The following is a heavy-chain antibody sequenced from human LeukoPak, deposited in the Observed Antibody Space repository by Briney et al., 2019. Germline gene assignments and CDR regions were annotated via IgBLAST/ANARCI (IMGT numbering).Heavy chain of an antibody. V-gene: IGHV3-48*01. CDR2: ISSDSSTI. J-gene: IGHJ3*02. CDR3: ARGRGGVSRYSGLRPEKGDDAFDI. D-gene: IGHD3-16*01. CDR1: GFTFNTYI. Sequence: GGSLRLSCATSGFTFNTYIMNWVRQAPGKGLEWVSYISSDSSTIFYADSVKGRFTISRDNAKNSLYLQMNSLRAEDTAVYYCARGRGGVSRYSGLRPEKGDDAFDIWGQGTMVTVSS.